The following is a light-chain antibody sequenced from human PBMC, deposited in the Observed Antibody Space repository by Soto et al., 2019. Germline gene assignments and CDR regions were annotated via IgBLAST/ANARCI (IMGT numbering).Light chain of an antibody. J-gene: IGLJ3*02. CDR1: SSDVGGYNH. Sequence: QSALTQPRSVSGSPGQSVAMSCTGTSSDVGGYNHVSWYQQHPDKAPKLMIYDVTKRPSGVPDRFSGSKSGNTDSLTISGLQAEDEADYYCCSFGGSFTWVFGGGTKLTVL. CDR3: CSFGGSFTWV. V-gene: IGLV2-11*01. CDR2: DVT.